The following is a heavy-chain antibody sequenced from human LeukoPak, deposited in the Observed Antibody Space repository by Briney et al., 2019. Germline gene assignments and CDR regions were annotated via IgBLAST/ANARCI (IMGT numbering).Heavy chain of an antibody. D-gene: IGHD2-21*01. CDR3: ATLTLFSTFQEYYFDY. J-gene: IGHJ4*02. V-gene: IGHV3-74*01. Sequence: PGGSLRLSCAASGFTFSSYWMHWVRQAPGKGLVWVSRINSDGSSTSYADSVKGRFTISRDNAKNSLYLQMNSLRAEDTAVYYCATLTLFSTFQEYYFDYWGQGTLVTVSS. CDR1: GFTFSSYW. CDR2: INSDGSST.